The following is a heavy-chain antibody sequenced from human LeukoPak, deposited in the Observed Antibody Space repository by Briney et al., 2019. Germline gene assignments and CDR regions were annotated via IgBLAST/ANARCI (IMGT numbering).Heavy chain of an antibody. CDR2: IIPIFGTA. Sequence: GASVKVSCKASGGTFSSYAISWVRQAPGQGLEWMGGIIPIFGTANYAQKFQGRVTITADESTSTAYMELGSLRSEDTAVYYCASAAAAGKYSSYFDYWGQGTLVTVSS. CDR1: GGTFSSYA. J-gene: IGHJ4*02. D-gene: IGHD6-13*01. CDR3: ASAAAAGKYSSYFDY. V-gene: IGHV1-69*13.